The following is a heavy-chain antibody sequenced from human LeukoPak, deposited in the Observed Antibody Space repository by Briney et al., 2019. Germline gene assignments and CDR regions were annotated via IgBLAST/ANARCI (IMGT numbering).Heavy chain of an antibody. Sequence: SETLSLTCTVSGGSISSSSYYWGWIRQPPGKGLEWIGSIYYSGSTYYNPSLKSRVTISVDTSKNQFSLKLSSVTAADTAVYYCARVGYSSPPFYFNWFDPWGQGTLVTVSS. J-gene: IGHJ5*02. V-gene: IGHV4-39*07. CDR3: ARVGYSSPPFYFNWFDP. CDR1: GGSISSSSYY. D-gene: IGHD6-13*01. CDR2: IYYSGST.